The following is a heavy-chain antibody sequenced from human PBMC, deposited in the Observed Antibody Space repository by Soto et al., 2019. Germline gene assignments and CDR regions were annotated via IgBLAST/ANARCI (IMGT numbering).Heavy chain of an antibody. CDR2: IYPGDSDT. CDR3: AGGGVRGVITRTRDYYGMDV. D-gene: IGHD3-10*01. CDR1: GYSFTSFW. V-gene: IGHV5-51*01. Sequence: GESLKISCKGSGYSFTSFWIGWVRQMPGKGLEWMGIIYPGDSDTRYSPSFQGQVTISADKSISTAYLQWSSLKASDTAMYYCAGGGVRGVITRTRDYYGMDVWGQGTTVTVS. J-gene: IGHJ6*02.